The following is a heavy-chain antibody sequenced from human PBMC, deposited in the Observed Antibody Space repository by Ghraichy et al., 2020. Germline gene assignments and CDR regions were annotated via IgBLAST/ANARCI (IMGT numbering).Heavy chain of an antibody. CDR1: NYSISNGYY. Sequence: SETLYLTCTVSNYSISNGYYWGWIRQPPGKGLEWIGSIYPSGSNYYNPSLKSRVSMSVDTSKNQFSLRLSSVTAADTAVYYCANSRAFVYYFDYWGQGTLVTVAS. CDR2: IYPSGSN. J-gene: IGHJ4*02. D-gene: IGHD2-8*01. V-gene: IGHV4-38-2*02. CDR3: ANSRAFVYYFDY.